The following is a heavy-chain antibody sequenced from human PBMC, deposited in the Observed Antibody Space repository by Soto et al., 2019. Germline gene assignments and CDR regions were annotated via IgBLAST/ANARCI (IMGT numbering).Heavy chain of an antibody. Sequence: TGGSLRLSCAASGFTFSSYAMDWVRQGPGKGLEWVAVVSIGGSTHYADSVRGRFTISRDNSKNTLSLQMNSLTAEDTAVYFCAKRRGAGGQFDYWGQGAPVTVSS. CDR2: VSIGGST. CDR3: AKRRGAGGQFDY. V-gene: IGHV3-23*01. J-gene: IGHJ4*02. D-gene: IGHD2-15*01. CDR1: GFTFSSYA.